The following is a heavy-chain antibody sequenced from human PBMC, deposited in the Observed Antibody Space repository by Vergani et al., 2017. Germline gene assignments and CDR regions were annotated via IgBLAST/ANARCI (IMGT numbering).Heavy chain of an antibody. D-gene: IGHD3-22*01. CDR2: IYYSGST. Sequence: QVQLQQWGAGLLKPSETLSLTCAVYGGSFSGYYWSWIRQPPGKGLEWIGYIYYSGSTNYNPSLKSRVTISVDTSKNQFSLKLSSVTAADTAVYYCARAEYYYDSSGYFPYNWFDPWGQGTLVTVSS. CDR3: ARAEYYYDSSGYFPYNWFDP. J-gene: IGHJ5*02. CDR1: GGSFSGYY. V-gene: IGHV4-34*01.